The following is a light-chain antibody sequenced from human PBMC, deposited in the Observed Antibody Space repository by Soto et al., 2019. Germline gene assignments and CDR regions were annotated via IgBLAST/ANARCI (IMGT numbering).Light chain of an antibody. CDR2: SDN. CDR3: AVWSDSLNGPYV. CDR1: SSDNGSNT. Sequence: HSSLTQPPAASGTPGLGVTITCSGSSSDNGSNTISWYQHLPGTAPNLLIYSDNQRPSGVPDRFSGSKSGTSASLAISGLQSDDEADYYCAVWSDSLNGPYVFGPGTKVTVL. V-gene: IGLV1-44*01. J-gene: IGLJ1*01.